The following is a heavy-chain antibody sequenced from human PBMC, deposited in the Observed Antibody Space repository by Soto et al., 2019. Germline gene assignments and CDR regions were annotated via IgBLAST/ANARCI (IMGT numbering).Heavy chain of an antibody. CDR1: GGSISSGDYF. CDR3: ARGLVIRPYYYHGMDV. J-gene: IGHJ6*02. CDR2: ISSIGST. Sequence: QVQLQESGPGLVKPSQTLSLTCTVSGGSISSGDYFWSWIRQSPGKGLEWIGYISSIGSTYYNPSLKSRVSVSRDTSKNQFSLKLSSVKNTDKAVYYCARGLVIRPYYYHGMDVWGQGTTVTVSS. D-gene: IGHD3-9*01. V-gene: IGHV4-30-4*01.